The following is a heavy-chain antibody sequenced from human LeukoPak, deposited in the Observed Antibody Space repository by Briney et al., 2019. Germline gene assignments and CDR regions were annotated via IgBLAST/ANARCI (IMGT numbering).Heavy chain of an antibody. Sequence: PGRSLRLFCAASGFTFSGYGMHWVRQAPGKGLEWVAVIYYDGNNKYYADSVKGRFTISRDNPKNTLYLQMNSLRAEDTAVYYCARWGSGTYNAYDHYGMDVWGQGTTVTVSS. CDR2: IYYDGNNK. CDR1: GFTFSGYG. CDR3: ARWGSGTYNAYDHYGMDV. V-gene: IGHV3-33*01. J-gene: IGHJ6*02. D-gene: IGHD3-10*01.